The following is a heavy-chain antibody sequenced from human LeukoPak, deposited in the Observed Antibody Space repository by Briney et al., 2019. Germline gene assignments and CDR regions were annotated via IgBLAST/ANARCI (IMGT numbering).Heavy chain of an antibody. CDR3: ARAGVEMATITDFDY. CDR1: GFILSSYW. CDR2: IKQDGSEK. V-gene: IGHV3-7*01. D-gene: IGHD5-24*01. Sequence: GGSLRLSCAASGFILSSYWMSWVRQAPGKGLEWVANIKQDGSEKYYVDSVKGRFTISRDNAKNSLYLQMNSLRAEDTAVYYCARAGVEMATITDFDYWGQGTLVTVSS. J-gene: IGHJ4*02.